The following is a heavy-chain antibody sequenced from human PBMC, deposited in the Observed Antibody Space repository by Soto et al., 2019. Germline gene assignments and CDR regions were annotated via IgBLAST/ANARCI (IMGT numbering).Heavy chain of an antibody. D-gene: IGHD2-8*02. Sequence: QVQLQQWGAGLLKPSETLSLTCAVYGGSFSGYYWTWIRQPPGTGLEWIGEINHSGSTNYNPSLKSRVTISVDTSKNQFSLKPTSVTAAYTAVSYCARDKITGLCDYWGQGTLVTVSS. CDR1: GGSFSGYY. V-gene: IGHV4-34*01. CDR2: INHSGST. CDR3: ARDKITGLCDY. J-gene: IGHJ4*02.